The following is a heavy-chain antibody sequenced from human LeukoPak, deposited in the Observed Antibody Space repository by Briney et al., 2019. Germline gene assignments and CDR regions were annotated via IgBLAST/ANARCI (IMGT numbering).Heavy chain of an antibody. CDR2: IIPIFGTA. CDR3: ARDGITMIRGVTVFDI. D-gene: IGHD3-10*01. Sequence: EASVKVSCKASGYTFTGYYMHWVRQAPGQGLEWMGGIIPIFGTANYAQKFQGRVTITADKSTSTAYMELSSLRSEDTAVYYCARDGITMIRGVTVFDIWGQGTMVTVSS. V-gene: IGHV1-69*06. CDR1: GYTFTGYY. J-gene: IGHJ3*02.